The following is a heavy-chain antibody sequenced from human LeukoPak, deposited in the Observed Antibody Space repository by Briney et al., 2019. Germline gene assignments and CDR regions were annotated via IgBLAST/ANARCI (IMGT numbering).Heavy chain of an antibody. V-gene: IGHV4-39*01. Sequence: SETLSLTCSVAGGSFSSSSYYWRWIRQPPGKGLEWIGTIYNSGSTYYNSSLKSRVTISVDTSKKQFSLKLTSVTAADTAVYYCATRGDSGTYWGTTKFDYWGQGTLVTVSS. D-gene: IGHD1-26*01. CDR1: GGSFSSSSYY. CDR3: ATRGDSGTYWGTTKFDY. J-gene: IGHJ4*02. CDR2: IYNSGST.